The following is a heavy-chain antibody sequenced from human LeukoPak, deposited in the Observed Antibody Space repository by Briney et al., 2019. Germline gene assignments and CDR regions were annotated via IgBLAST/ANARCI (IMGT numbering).Heavy chain of an antibody. CDR2: IYTSGST. V-gene: IGHV4-4*07. Sequence: PSETLSLTCTVSGGSISSYYWSWIRQPAGKGLEWIGRIYTSGSTNYNPSLKSRVTMSVDTSKNQFSLKLSSVTAADTAVYYCARLKYYYDSSGYYLDTFDFWGQGTMVTVSS. CDR1: GGSISSYY. J-gene: IGHJ3*01. D-gene: IGHD3-22*01. CDR3: ARLKYYYDSSGYYLDTFDF.